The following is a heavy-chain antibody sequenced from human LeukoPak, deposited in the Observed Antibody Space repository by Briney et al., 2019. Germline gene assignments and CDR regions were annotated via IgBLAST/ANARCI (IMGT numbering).Heavy chain of an antibody. Sequence: PSETLSLTCTVSGGSVSNYYWSWIRQSPGKGLEWIGYIYYTETSYNPSLKSRVTISADTSKNQFSLKLYSVTAANTAVYYCATRKLGNDYWGQGTLVTVSS. V-gene: IGHV4-59*02. J-gene: IGHJ4*02. CDR2: IYYTET. CDR1: GGSVSNYY. CDR3: ATRKLGNDY. D-gene: IGHD7-27*01.